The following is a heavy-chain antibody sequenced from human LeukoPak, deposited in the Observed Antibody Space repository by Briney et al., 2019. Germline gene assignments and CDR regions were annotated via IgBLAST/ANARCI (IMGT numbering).Heavy chain of an antibody. CDR3: ARVTGYVIEDYFDY. Sequence: SETLSLTCAVYGGSFSGYYWSWIRQPPGKGLEWIGYIYYSGSTNYNPSLKSRVTISVDTSKNQFSLKLSSVTAADTAMYYCARVTGYVIEDYFDYWGQGTLVTVSS. J-gene: IGHJ4*02. D-gene: IGHD3-22*01. CDR2: IYYSGST. V-gene: IGHV4-59*01. CDR1: GGSFSGYY.